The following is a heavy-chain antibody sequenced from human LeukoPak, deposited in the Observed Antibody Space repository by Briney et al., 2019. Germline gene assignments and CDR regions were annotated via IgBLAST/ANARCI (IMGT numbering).Heavy chain of an antibody. CDR1: GGSISSGGYS. CDR2: IYHSGST. Sequence: SETLSLTCAVSGGSISSGGYSWSWIRQPPGKGLEWIGYIYHSGSTYYNPSLKSRVTISVDRSKNQFSLKLSSVTAADTAVYYRARGREYSNYRGAFDIWGQGTMVTVSS. J-gene: IGHJ3*02. V-gene: IGHV4-30-2*01. D-gene: IGHD4-11*01. CDR3: ARGREYSNYRGAFDI.